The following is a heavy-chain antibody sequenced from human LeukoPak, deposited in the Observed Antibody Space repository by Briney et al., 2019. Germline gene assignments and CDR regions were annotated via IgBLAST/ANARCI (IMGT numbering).Heavy chain of an antibody. CDR1: GGSISSSSYY. CDR2: IYYSGST. CDR3: ARHGYHYYGSGNPKQFDY. V-gene: IGHV4-39*01. J-gene: IGHJ4*02. D-gene: IGHD3-10*01. Sequence: SETLSLTCTVSGGSISSSSYYWGWIRQPPGKGLEWIGSIYYSGSTYYNPSLKSRVTISVDTSKNQFSLKLSSVTAADTAVYYCARHGYHYYGSGNPKQFDYWGQGTLVTVSS.